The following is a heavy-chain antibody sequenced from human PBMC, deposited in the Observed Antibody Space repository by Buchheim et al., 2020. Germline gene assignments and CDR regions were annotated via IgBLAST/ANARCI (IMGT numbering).Heavy chain of an antibody. V-gene: IGHV3-15*04. D-gene: IGHD5-24*01. CDR2: IESKSDGGAT. J-gene: IGHJ6*03. CDR3: TTRDVYKADYYMDV. CDR1: GFTFTNAW. Sequence: EVQLVESGGGLVKPGGSLRLSCAASGFTFTNAWMTWVRQGPGKGLEWVGRIESKSDGGATDYAVLVKDRFTISRDDSKNMVYLQINSLEIEDTAVYYCTTRDVYKADYYMDVWGKGTT.